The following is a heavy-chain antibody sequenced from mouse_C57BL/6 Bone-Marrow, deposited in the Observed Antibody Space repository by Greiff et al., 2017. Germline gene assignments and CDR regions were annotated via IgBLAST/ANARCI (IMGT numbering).Heavy chain of an antibody. D-gene: IGHD1-1*01. CDR3: ARRGYYGHFDY. Sequence: VLLKESGGDLVKPGGSLKLSCAASGFTFSSYGMSWVRQTPDKRLEWVATISSGGSYTYYPDSVKGRFTISRDNAKNTLYLQMSSLKSEDTAMYYCARRGYYGHFDYWGQGTTRTVSS. J-gene: IGHJ2*01. V-gene: IGHV5-6*01. CDR1: GFTFSSYG. CDR2: ISSGGSYT.